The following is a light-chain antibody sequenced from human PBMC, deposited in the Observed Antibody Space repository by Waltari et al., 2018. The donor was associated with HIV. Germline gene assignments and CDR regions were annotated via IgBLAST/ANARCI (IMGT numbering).Light chain of an antibody. V-gene: IGKV3-20*01. CDR3: QQYGSSPGT. J-gene: IGKJ2*01. Sequence: EIVLTQHPGTLSLSHGERATLPSWASETFNRNYLAWYQQKTGQASRLRIYGASSRATGIPDRFSGSGSGTGFTLTISRLESEDFAVYYCQQYGSSPGTFGQGTKLEIK. CDR1: ETFNRNY. CDR2: GAS.